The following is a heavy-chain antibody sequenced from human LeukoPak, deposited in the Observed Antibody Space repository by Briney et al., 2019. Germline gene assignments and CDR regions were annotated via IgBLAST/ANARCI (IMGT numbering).Heavy chain of an antibody. Sequence: SETLSLTCTVSGGSISSYYWSWIRQPPGKGLEWIGYIYYSGSTNYNPSLKSRVTISVDTSKNQFSLKLSSVTAADTAVYYCARGGPAAPPDYWGQGTLVTVSS. CDR3: ARGGPAAPPDY. V-gene: IGHV4-59*01. CDR2: IYYSGST. D-gene: IGHD6-13*01. CDR1: GGSISSYY. J-gene: IGHJ4*02.